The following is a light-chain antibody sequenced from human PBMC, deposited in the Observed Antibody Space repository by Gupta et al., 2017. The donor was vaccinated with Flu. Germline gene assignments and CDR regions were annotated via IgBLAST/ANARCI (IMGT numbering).Light chain of an antibody. Sequence: IVLTQSPGTLSLSPGERAALSCRASQSVSNNNLAWYLQKPGQAPILLIYAASSRASGIPDRFSGSGSGTDFTLTIRSLEPEDFAVYYCQHYGTPPRTFGQGTKLEIK. CDR1: QSVSNNN. CDR2: AAS. CDR3: QHYGTPPRT. V-gene: IGKV3-20*01. J-gene: IGKJ2*01.